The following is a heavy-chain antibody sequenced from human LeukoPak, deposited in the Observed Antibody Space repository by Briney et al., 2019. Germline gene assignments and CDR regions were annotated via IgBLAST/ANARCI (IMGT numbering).Heavy chain of an antibody. V-gene: IGHV3-7*01. Sequence: GGPLRLSCAASGFTFSSYWMSWVRQAPGKGLEWVANIKQDGSEKYFLDSVKGRFTISRDNAKNSLYLQMNSLRAEDTDVYYCARWHTLDVWGQGTTVIVSS. CDR2: IKQDGSEK. J-gene: IGHJ6*02. CDR3: ARWHTLDV. CDR1: GFTFSSYW. D-gene: IGHD2-2*02.